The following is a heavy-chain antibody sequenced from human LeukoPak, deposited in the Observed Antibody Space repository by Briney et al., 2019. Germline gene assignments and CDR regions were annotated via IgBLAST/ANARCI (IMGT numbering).Heavy chain of an antibody. J-gene: IGHJ4*02. CDR1: GYTFTNYY. CDR3: AREDSSSPIDY. CDR2: ISAYNGNT. D-gene: IGHD6-6*01. V-gene: IGHV1-18*01. Sequence: ASVKVSCKASGYTFTNYYISWVRQAPGQGLEWMGWISAYNGNTNYAQNLQGRVTLTTDTSTSTAYMELRSLRSDDTAVYYCAREDSSSPIDYWGQGTLVTVSS.